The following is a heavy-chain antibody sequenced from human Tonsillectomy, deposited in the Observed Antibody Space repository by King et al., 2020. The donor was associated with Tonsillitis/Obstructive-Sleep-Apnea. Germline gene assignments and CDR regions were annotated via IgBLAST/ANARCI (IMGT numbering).Heavy chain of an antibody. D-gene: IGHD6-13*01. CDR3: ARNRSSWSD. CDR1: GFTFSSYW. CDR2: IKQDGSEK. J-gene: IGHJ4*02. Sequence: VQLVESGGGLVQPGGSLRLSCAASGFTFSSYWMSWVRQAPGKVLGWVANIKQDGSEKYFVDSVKGRFTISRDNAKNSLYLQMNSLRAEDTAVYYCARNRSSWSDWGQGTLVTVSS. V-gene: IGHV3-7*04.